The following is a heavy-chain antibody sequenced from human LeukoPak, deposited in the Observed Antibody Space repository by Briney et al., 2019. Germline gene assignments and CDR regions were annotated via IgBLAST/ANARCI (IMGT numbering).Heavy chain of an antibody. CDR2: INPNSGGT. D-gene: IGHD5-12*01. J-gene: IGHJ4*02. Sequence: ASVKVSCKASGYTFTGYYIHWVRPAPGQGVEWMGWINPNSGGTNYAQKFQGRVTMTRDTSTTYMELSRLTSDDTAVYYCARAYSGYEAFDYWGQGALVTVSS. V-gene: IGHV1-2*02. CDR3: ARAYSGYEAFDY. CDR1: GYTFTGYY.